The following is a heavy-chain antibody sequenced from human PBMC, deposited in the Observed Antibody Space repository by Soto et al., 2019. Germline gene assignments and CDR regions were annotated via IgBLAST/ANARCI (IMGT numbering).Heavy chain of an antibody. CDR2: INPHGGST. D-gene: IGHD5-12*01. Sequence: ASVKVSCKAPRDTFTSYYINCVRQAPGQGLEWMGVINPHGGSTAYAQKFKGRVTLTRDTSASTVYMEVSSLTSEDTAMYYCARKGYIGNFGLDVWGQGTTVTSP. J-gene: IGHJ6*02. V-gene: IGHV1-46*01. CDR3: ARKGYIGNFGLDV. CDR1: RDTFTSYY.